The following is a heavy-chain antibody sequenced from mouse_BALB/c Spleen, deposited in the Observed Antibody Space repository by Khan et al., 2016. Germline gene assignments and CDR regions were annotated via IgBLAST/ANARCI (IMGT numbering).Heavy chain of an antibody. CDR3: GRRYYDGFVDY. CDR1: GFDFSRYW. Sequence: EVQLQESGGGLVQPGGSLKLSCAASGFDFSRYWMSWVRQAPGKGLEWIGEINPDSSTINYKPSLKDKFIISRDNAKNTLYLQMSKVRSEDTALYYCGRRYYDGFVDYWGQGTTLTVSS. V-gene: IGHV4-1*02. D-gene: IGHD1-1*01. CDR2: INPDSSTI. J-gene: IGHJ2*01.